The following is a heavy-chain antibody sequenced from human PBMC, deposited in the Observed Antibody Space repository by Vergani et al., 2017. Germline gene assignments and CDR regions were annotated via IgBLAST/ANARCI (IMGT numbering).Heavy chain of an antibody. Sequence: QVQLVESGGGLVKPGGSLRLSCAASGFTFSDYYMSWIRQAPGKGLEWVSYISSSSSTIYYADSVKGRFTISRDNSKNTLYLQMNSLRAEDTAVYYCAKDGSFYYYYGMDVWGQGTTVTVSS. V-gene: IGHV3-11*04. CDR1: GFTFSDYY. J-gene: IGHJ6*02. CDR2: ISSSSSTI. CDR3: AKDGSFYYYYGMDV.